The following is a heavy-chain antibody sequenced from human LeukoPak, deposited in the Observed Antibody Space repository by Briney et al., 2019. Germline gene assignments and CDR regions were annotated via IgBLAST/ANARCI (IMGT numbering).Heavy chain of an antibody. CDR2: IIPIFGTA. V-gene: IGHV1-69*05. Sequence: SVKVSCKASGGTFSSYAISWVRQAPGQGLEWMGRIIPIFGTANYAQKFQGRVTITTDESTSTAYMELSSPRSEDTAVYYCARALNSGSYSFYFDYWGQGTLVTVSS. CDR1: GGTFSSYA. D-gene: IGHD1-26*01. CDR3: ARALNSGSYSFYFDY. J-gene: IGHJ4*02.